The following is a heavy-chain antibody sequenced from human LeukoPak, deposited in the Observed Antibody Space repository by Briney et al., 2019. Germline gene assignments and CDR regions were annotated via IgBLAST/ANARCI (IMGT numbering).Heavy chain of an antibody. CDR2: ISGSGGST. V-gene: IGHV3-23*01. Sequence: PGGSLRLPCAPSGFTFSSYAMSWTRQAPGKGREWVSAISGSGGSTYYADSVKGRFTISRDNSKNTLYLQMNSLRAEDTAVYYCAKVSYYDILTGPTDYWGQGTLVTVSS. J-gene: IGHJ4*02. CDR3: AKVSYYDILTGPTDY. D-gene: IGHD3-9*01. CDR1: GFTFSSYA.